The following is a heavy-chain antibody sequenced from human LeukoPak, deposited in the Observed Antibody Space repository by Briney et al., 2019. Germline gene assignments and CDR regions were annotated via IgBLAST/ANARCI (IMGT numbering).Heavy chain of an antibody. CDR1: GYTFTGYY. D-gene: IGHD3-9*01. Sequence: GASVKVSCKASGYTFTGYYMHWVRQAPGQGLEWMGWVNPNSGGTNYAQKFQGRVTMTRDTSISTAYMELSRLRSDDTAVYYCARGRNVLRYFDWLLGFDYWGQGTLVTVSS. J-gene: IGHJ4*02. V-gene: IGHV1-2*02. CDR3: ARGRNVLRYFDWLLGFDY. CDR2: VNPNSGGT.